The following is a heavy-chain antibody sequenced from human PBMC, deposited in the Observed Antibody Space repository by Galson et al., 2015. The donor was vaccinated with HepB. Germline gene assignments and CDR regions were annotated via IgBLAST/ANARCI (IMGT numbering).Heavy chain of an antibody. V-gene: IGHV3-53*01. D-gene: IGHD4-23*01. CDR3: ARQIGNSYYFDC. CDR2: IYSGGNT. CDR1: GFAVSSNY. Sequence: SLRLSCAASGFAVSSNYVSWVRQAPGKGLEWVSVIYSGGNTYYADSVKGRFTFSRDNSKNTLYLQMNSLRVEDTAVYYCARQIGNSYYFDCWGQGTLVTVSS. J-gene: IGHJ4*02.